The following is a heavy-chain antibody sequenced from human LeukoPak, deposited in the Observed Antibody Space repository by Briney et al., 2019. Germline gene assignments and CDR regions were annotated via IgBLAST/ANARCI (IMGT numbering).Heavy chain of an antibody. CDR1: GGSISSFD. CDR2: IYYSGST. J-gene: IGHJ6*03. Sequence: PSETLSLTCTVSGGSISSFDWSWIRQSPGKGLEWIGFIYYSGSTSYNPSLKSRATISVDTSQNQLSLELTSVTAADTAVYYCARLVQGLTDYYYYYMDVWGKGTTVTVSS. D-gene: IGHD3-9*01. CDR3: ARLVQGLTDYYYYYMDV. V-gene: IGHV4-59*01.